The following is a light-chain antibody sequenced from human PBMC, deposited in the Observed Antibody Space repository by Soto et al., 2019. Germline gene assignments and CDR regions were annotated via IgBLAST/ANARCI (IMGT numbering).Light chain of an antibody. CDR3: QQYGSSPPFT. CDR2: GAS. J-gene: IGKJ3*01. V-gene: IGKV3-20*01. Sequence: EIGLTQSPGTLSLSPGERATLSCRASQRVSSGYLGWYQQKPGQAPRLLIYGASSRATGIPDRFSGSGSGTDFTLTISRLEPEDFAVYYCQQYGSSPPFTFGPGTKVDI. CDR1: QRVSSGY.